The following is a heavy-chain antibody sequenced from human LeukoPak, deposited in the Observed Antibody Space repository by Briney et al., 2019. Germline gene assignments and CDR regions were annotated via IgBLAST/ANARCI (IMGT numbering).Heavy chain of an antibody. V-gene: IGHV4-4*02. Sequence: SETLSLTCAVSGGSISSSNWWSWVRQPPGKGLEWIGEIYHSGSTNYNPSLKSRVTISVDRSKNQFSLKLSSVTAADTAVYYCARAYSSSWYYFDYWGQGTLVTVSS. CDR2: IYHSGST. CDR3: ARAYSSSWYYFDY. D-gene: IGHD6-13*01. CDR1: GGSISSSNW. J-gene: IGHJ4*02.